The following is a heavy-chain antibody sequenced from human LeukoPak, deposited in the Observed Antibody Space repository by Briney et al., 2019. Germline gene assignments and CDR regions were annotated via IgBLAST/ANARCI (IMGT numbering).Heavy chain of an antibody. CDR2: IYYSGST. J-gene: IGHJ4*02. V-gene: IGHV4-59*01. D-gene: IGHD2-21*02. CDR1: GGSISSYY. Sequence: SETLSLTCTVSGGSISSYYWSWIRQPPGKGLEWIGYIYYSGSTNYNPSLKSRVTISVVTSKNQFSLKLSSVTAADTAVYYCARVLEACGGDCYPDYFDYWGQGTLVTVSS. CDR3: ARVLEACGGDCYPDYFDY.